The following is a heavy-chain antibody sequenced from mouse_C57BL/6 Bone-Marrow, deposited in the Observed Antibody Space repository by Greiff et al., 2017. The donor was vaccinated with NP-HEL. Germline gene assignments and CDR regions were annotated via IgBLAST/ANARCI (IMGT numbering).Heavy chain of an antibody. CDR3: ARDRYYGSSYFLDY. J-gene: IGHJ2*01. CDR2: ISYDGSN. CDR1: GYSITSGYY. D-gene: IGHD1-1*01. Sequence: DVQLQESGPGLVKPSQSLSLTCSVTGYSITSGYYWNWIRQFPGKKLEWMGYISYDGSNNYNPSLKNRISITRDTSKNQFFLKLNSVTTEDTATYYCARDRYYGSSYFLDYWGQGTTLTVSS. V-gene: IGHV3-6*01.